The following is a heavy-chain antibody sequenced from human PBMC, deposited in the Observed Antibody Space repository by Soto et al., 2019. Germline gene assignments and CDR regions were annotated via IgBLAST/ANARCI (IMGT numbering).Heavy chain of an antibody. Sequence: PGGSLRLSCAASGFTFSSYWMSWVRQAPGKGLEWVANIKQDGSEKYYVDSVKGRFTISRDNAKNSLYLQMNSLRAEDTAVYYCARDTPTPVLAVAGTVFDYWGPGPLVTVAS. CDR1: GFTFSSYW. J-gene: IGHJ4*02. D-gene: IGHD6-19*01. V-gene: IGHV3-7*05. CDR2: IKQDGSEK. CDR3: ARDTPTPVLAVAGTVFDY.